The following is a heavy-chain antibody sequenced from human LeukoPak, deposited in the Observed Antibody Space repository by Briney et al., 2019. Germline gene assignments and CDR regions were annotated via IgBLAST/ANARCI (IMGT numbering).Heavy chain of an antibody. D-gene: IGHD6-19*01. CDR1: GGSFSGYY. CDR2: INHSGST. CDR3: ARVTVHGVAGH. V-gene: IGHV4-34*01. J-gene: IGHJ4*02. Sequence: SETLSLTCAVYGGSFSGYYWSWIRQPPGKGLEWIGEINHSGSTNYNPSLKSRVTISVDTSKNQFSLKLSSVTAADTAVYYCARVTVHGVAGHWGQGTLVTVSS.